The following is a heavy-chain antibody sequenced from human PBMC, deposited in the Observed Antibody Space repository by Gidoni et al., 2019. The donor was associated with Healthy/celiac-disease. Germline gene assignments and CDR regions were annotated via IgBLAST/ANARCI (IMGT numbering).Heavy chain of an antibody. V-gene: IGHV3-33*01. CDR2: IWYDGSNK. D-gene: IGHD6-19*01. CDR3: AREGSGWYY. CDR1: GFTFSSYG. J-gene: IGHJ4*02. Sequence: QVQLVESGGGVVQPGRSLRLSCAASGFTFSSYGMHWVRQAPGKGLEWVAVIWYDGSNKYYADSVKGRFTISRDKSKNTLYLQMNSLRAEDTAVYYCAREGSGWYYWGQGTLVTVSS.